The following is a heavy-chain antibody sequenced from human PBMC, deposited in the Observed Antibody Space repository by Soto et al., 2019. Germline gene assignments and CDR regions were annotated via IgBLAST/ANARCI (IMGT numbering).Heavy chain of an antibody. Sequence: SETLSLTCTVSGGYVSNSNYYWGWIRQSPGKGLEWIGSVYYRGRSYSKSSVKSRVTISVDTSKNQFSLNLNSVTASDTAVYYCVSQRTSVLTQAYFDYWGPGALVTVSS. CDR2: VYYRGRS. J-gene: IGHJ4*02. D-gene: IGHD2-8*01. V-gene: IGHV4-39*01. CDR3: VSQRTSVLTQAYFDY. CDR1: GGYVSNSNYY.